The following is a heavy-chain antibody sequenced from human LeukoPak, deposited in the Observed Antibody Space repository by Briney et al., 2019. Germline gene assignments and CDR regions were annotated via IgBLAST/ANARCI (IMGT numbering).Heavy chain of an antibody. D-gene: IGHD5-18*01. Sequence: PSETLSLTCTVSGGSISSYYWSWVRQPPGKGLEWIGDMYYSGSTNYNPSLKSRVTISLDTSKNQFSLKLNSVTAADTAVYYCARGIQSPGHYYYGMDVWGQGTTVTVSS. CDR3: ARGIQSPGHYYYGMDV. J-gene: IGHJ6*02. V-gene: IGHV4-59*01. CDR2: MYYSGST. CDR1: GGSISSYY.